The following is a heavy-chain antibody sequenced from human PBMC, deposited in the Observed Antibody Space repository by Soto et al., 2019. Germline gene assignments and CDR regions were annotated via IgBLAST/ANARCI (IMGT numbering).Heavy chain of an antibody. V-gene: IGHV1-24*01. J-gene: IGHJ4*02. CDR1: GYTLTELS. D-gene: IGHD2-21*02. Sequence: ASVKVSCKVSGYTLTELSMHWVRQAPGKGLEWMGGFDPEDGETIYAQKFQGRVTMTEDTSTDTAYMELTSLTSDDTAIYYCARGGHVVVVTAALDYWGQGTLVTVSS. CDR3: ARGGHVVVVTAALDY. CDR2: FDPEDGET.